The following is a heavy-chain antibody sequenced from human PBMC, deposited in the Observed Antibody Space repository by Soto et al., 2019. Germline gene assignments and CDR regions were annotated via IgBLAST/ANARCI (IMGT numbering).Heavy chain of an antibody. J-gene: IGHJ4*02. CDR1: GFSLSTSGVG. Sequence: QITLKESGPTLVKPTQTLTLTCTFSGFSLSTSGVGVGWIRQPPGKALEWLALIFWNDDKRYSPSLKSRLAITKDTSKNQGVLTMTNMDPVDTATYYCAHRQLAVAAVSYYFGYWGQGALVTVSS. CDR2: IFWNDDK. CDR3: AHRQLAVAAVSYYFGY. D-gene: IGHD6-19*01. V-gene: IGHV2-5*01.